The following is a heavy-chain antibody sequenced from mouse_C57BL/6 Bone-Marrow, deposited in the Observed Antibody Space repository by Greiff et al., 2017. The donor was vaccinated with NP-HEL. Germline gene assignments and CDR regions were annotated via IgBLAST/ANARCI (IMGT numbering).Heavy chain of an antibody. Sequence: QVTLKESVPGILQSSQTLSLTCSFSGFSLSTSGMGVSWLRQPSGKGLEWLALIYLSDDTRYNPSLKSRLTISKDTARNQVFRKITSVDTADTATYYWARSDGYYAWFAYWGQGTLVTVSA. CDR1: GFSLSTSGMG. CDR2: IYLSDDT. D-gene: IGHD2-3*01. V-gene: IGHV8-12*01. J-gene: IGHJ3*01. CDR3: ARSDGYYAWFAY.